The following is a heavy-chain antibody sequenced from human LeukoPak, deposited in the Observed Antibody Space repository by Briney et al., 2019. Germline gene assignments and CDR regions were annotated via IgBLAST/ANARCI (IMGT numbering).Heavy chain of an antibody. J-gene: IGHJ4*02. V-gene: IGHV3-48*03. Sequence: PGGSLRLSCAASGFTFSSYEMNWVRQAPGKGLEWVSYISSSGSTIYYADSVKGRFTISRDNSKNTLYLQMSSLRAEDTAVYYCARGVRAWELPSEGFDYWGQGTLVTVSS. CDR3: ARGVRAWELPSEGFDY. D-gene: IGHD1-26*01. CDR1: GFTFSSYE. CDR2: ISSSGSTI.